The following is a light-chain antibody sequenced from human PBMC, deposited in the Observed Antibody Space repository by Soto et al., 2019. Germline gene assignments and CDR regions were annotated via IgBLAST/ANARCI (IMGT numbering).Light chain of an antibody. CDR2: DAS. V-gene: IGKV1-5*01. CDR1: QSISSW. CDR3: QQYNSYPLT. J-gene: IGKJ4*01. Sequence: DIQMTQSPYTLSASVGDRVTITCRASQSISSWLAWYQQKPGKAPKLLIYDASSLQRGVPSRFSGSGSGTEFTLTISSLQPDDFATYYCQQYNSYPLTFGGGTKVDIK.